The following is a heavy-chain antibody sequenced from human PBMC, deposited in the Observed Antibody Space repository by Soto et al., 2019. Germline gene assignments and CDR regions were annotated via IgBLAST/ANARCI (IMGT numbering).Heavy chain of an antibody. D-gene: IGHD2-2*01. Sequence: EVQVVESGGGLVKPGGSLRLSCAASGFTFSEYSFLWVRQAPGKGLEWLSFIANGDNHIFYSDSVKGRFTISRDNAKTSVYLQLNSLRADDSAVYSCARENGHCTDACNRGAFDIWGQGTMVTVSS. J-gene: IGHJ3*02. CDR1: GFTFSEYS. CDR3: ARENGHCTDACNRGAFDI. CDR2: IANGDNHI. V-gene: IGHV3-21*01.